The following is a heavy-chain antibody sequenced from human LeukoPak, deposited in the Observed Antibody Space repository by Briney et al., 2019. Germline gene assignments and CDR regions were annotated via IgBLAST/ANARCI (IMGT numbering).Heavy chain of an antibody. CDR3: AKSVYYSGNY. J-gene: IGHJ4*02. D-gene: IGHD3-10*01. V-gene: IGHV3-23*01. CDR2: ISGGST. CDR1: GFILSTYG. Sequence: GGSLRLSCAASGFILSTYGMRWVRQASGKGLEWVSSISGGSTYYADSVKGRFTISRDNSKNTVSLQMNSLRAEEKAVYYCAKSVYYSGNYWGQGTLVTVSS.